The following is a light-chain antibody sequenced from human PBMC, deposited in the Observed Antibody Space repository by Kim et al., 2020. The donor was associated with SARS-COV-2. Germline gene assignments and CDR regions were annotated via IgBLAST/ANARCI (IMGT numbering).Light chain of an antibody. Sequence: ASVGDRVTITCRASQGVSTGLAWYQQKAGKAPKLLIYDVSSLERGVPSRFSGSGSGTDFTLTISSLQPEDVAIYFCQQYKSYPITFGQGTQLEIK. CDR3: QQYKSYPIT. V-gene: IGKV1-13*02. CDR2: DVS. CDR1: QGVSTG. J-gene: IGKJ5*01.